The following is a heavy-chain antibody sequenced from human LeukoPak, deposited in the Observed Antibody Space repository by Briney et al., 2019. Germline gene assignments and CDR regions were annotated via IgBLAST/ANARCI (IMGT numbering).Heavy chain of an antibody. CDR2: ISPSGGIT. Sequence: GGSLRLSCAASGFTFSSHGMNWVRQAPGKGLEWVSGISPSGGITYYADSVKGRFTISRDNSKNALYLQMNSLRAEDTAVYYCAKDSYYDYVWGSYRYTNQFDYWGQGTLVTVSS. D-gene: IGHD3-16*02. V-gene: IGHV3-23*01. J-gene: IGHJ4*02. CDR1: GFTFSSHG. CDR3: AKDSYYDYVWGSYRYTNQFDY.